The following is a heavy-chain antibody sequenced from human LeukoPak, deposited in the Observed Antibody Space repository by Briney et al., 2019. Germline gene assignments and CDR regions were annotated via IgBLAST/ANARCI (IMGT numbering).Heavy chain of an antibody. CDR3: AREHYYDSSGYIDY. V-gene: IGHV4-59*12. Sequence: SETLSLTCTVSGGSISSYYWSWIRQPPGKGLEWIGYIFYSGITNYSPSLKSRVTISVDTSKNQFSLKLSSVTAADTAVYYCAREHYYDSSGYIDYWGQGTLVTVSS. CDR2: IFYSGIT. J-gene: IGHJ4*02. CDR1: GGSISSYY. D-gene: IGHD3-22*01.